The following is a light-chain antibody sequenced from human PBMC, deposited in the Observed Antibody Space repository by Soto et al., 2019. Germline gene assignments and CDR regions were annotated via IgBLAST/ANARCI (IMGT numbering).Light chain of an antibody. CDR1: SSNIGSNY. V-gene: IGLV1-47*01. CDR3: AAWDDSLSVLYV. J-gene: IGLJ1*01. Sequence: QSVLTQPPSASGTPGQRVTISCSGSSSNIGSNYVYWYQQLPGTAPKLLIYRNNQRPSGVPDRFSGSKSGTSASLAICGLRSEDEADYYCAAWDDSLSVLYVFGTGTKLTVL. CDR2: RNN.